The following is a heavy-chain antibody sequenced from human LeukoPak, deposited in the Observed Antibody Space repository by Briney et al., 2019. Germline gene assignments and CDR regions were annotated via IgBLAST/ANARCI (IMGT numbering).Heavy chain of an antibody. CDR3: TRRGVTTYYYYMDV. Sequence: GRSLRLSCTASGFTFGDYAMSWFRQAPGKGLEWVGFIRSKAYGGTTEYAASVKGRFTISRDDSKSIAYLQINSLKTEDTAVYYCTRRGVTTYYYYMDVWGKGTTVTVSS. V-gene: IGHV3-49*03. J-gene: IGHJ6*03. CDR2: IRSKAYGGTT. D-gene: IGHD3-10*01. CDR1: GFTFGDYA.